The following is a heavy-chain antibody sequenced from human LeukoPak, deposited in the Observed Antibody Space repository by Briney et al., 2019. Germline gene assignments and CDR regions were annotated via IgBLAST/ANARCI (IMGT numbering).Heavy chain of an antibody. CDR1: GYNFTTYW. CDR3: ARLTTAGTNPDY. Sequence: GESLKISCKASGYNFTTYWIGWVRQMPGKGLEWMGIIYLGDSDTKYSPSFQGQVTISADKSISTAYLQWSSLKASDTAMYYCARLTTAGTNPDYWGQGTLVTVSS. V-gene: IGHV5-51*01. D-gene: IGHD4-17*01. J-gene: IGHJ4*02. CDR2: IYLGDSDT.